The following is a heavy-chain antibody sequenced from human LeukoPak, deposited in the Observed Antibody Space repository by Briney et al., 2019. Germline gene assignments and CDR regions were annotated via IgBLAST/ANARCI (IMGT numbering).Heavy chain of an antibody. V-gene: IGHV3-23*01. CDR2: ISGSGGST. CDR1: GFTFSSYA. D-gene: IGHD2-15*01. J-gene: IGHJ6*03. Sequence: GGSLRLSCAASGFTFSSYAMSWVRQAPGKALEWASAISGSGGSTHYADSVKGRFTISRDNSKNTLYLQMNSLRAEDTAVYYCAKVWGYCSGGSCYSDYYMDVWGKGTTVTVSS. CDR3: AKVWGYCSGGSCYSDYYMDV.